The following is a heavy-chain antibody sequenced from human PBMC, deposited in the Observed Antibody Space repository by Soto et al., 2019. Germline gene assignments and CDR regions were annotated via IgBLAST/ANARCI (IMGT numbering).Heavy chain of an antibody. CDR3: ARHLGYCSSTSCYHWFDP. CDR1: GGSISSSSYY. J-gene: IGHJ5*02. Sequence: ETLSLTCTVSGGSISSSSYYWGWIRQPPGKGLEWIGSIYYSGSTYYNPSLKSRVTISVDTSKNQFSLKLSSVTAADTAVYYCARHLGYCSSTSCYHWFDPWGQGTLVTVSS. V-gene: IGHV4-39*01. D-gene: IGHD2-2*01. CDR2: IYYSGST.